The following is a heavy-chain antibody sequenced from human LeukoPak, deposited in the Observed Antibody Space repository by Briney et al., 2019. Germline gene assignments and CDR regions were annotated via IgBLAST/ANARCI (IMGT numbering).Heavy chain of an antibody. V-gene: IGHV3-74*01. D-gene: IGHD3-3*01. CDR1: GFRFSGYW. CDR3: VRGHTGTIFGVVPVNPLGY. J-gene: IGHJ4*02. CDR2: IQGDERSA. Sequence: GGSLRLSCEGSGFRFSGYWMYWVRQAPGKGLVWVSRIQGDERSASYGDSVRGRFTFSKDNAKNILYLQMDSLRVEDTAVYYCVRGHTGTIFGVVPVNPLGYWGQGTLVTVSS.